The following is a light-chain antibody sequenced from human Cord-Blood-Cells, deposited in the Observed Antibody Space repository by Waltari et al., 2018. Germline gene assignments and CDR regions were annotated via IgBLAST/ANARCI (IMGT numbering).Light chain of an antibody. Sequence: QSVLTQPPSASGTPGQRVTISCSGSRSNIGSNTVNLYQQPPGTAPKLLIYSNNQRPSGVPDRFSGSKSGTSASLAISGLQSEDEADYYCAAWDDSLNGWVFGGGTKLTVL. J-gene: IGLJ3*02. CDR1: RSNIGSNT. V-gene: IGLV1-44*01. CDR3: AAWDDSLNGWV. CDR2: SNN.